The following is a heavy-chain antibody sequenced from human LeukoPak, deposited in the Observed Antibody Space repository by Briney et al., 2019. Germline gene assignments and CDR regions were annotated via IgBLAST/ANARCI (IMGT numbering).Heavy chain of an antibody. CDR3: ANSVDVLKYSTSSGHFQH. CDR2: ISWNSGSI. D-gene: IGHD6-6*01. CDR1: GFTFDDYA. J-gene: IGHJ1*01. Sequence: GGSLRLSCAASGFTFDDYAMHWVRQPPGRGLEWVSGISWNSGSIGYADSVKGRFTISRDNAKNSLYLQMNSLRAEDMALYYCANSVDVLKYSTSSGHFQHWGQGTLVTVSS. V-gene: IGHV3-9*03.